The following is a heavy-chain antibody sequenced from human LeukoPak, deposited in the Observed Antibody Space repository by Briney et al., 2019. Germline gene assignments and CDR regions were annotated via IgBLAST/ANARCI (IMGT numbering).Heavy chain of an antibody. CDR3: AKDPCGGDCKTFDY. J-gene: IGHJ4*02. D-gene: IGHD2-21*02. CDR2: ISGSGGST. V-gene: IGHV3-23*01. Sequence: GGSLRLSCAASGFTFSSYAMSWVRQAPGKGPEWVSAISGSGGSTYYADSVKGRFTISRDNSKNTLYLQMNSLRAEDTAVYYCAKDPCGGDCKTFDYWGQGTLVTVSS. CDR1: GFTFSSYA.